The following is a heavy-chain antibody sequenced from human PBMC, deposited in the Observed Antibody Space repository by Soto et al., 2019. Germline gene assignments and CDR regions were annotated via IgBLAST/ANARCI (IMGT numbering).Heavy chain of an antibody. V-gene: IGHV5-10-1*01. D-gene: IGHD6-6*01. CDR2: IDPSDSYT. Sequence: GESLKISCKGSGYSFTSYWISWVRQMPGKGLKWMGRIDPSDSYTNYSPSFQGHVTISAAKSISTAYLQWSSLKASDTAMYYCASRASSSSYYYYGMDVWGRGTTVTVSS. CDR3: ASRASSSSYYYYGMDV. J-gene: IGHJ6*02. CDR1: GYSFTSYW.